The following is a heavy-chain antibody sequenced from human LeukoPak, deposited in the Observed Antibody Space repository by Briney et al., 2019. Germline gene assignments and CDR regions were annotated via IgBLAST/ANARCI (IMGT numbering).Heavy chain of an antibody. CDR1: GGTFSSYA. D-gene: IGHD1-1*01. CDR3: ARGVQLERRLPDDAFDI. Sequence: GASVKVSCKASGGTFSSYAISWVRQAPGQGLEWMGWISAYNGNTNYAQKLQGRVTMTTDTSTSTAYMELRSLRSDDTAVYYCARGVQLERRLPDDAFDIWGQGTMVTVSS. CDR2: ISAYNGNT. J-gene: IGHJ3*02. V-gene: IGHV1-18*01.